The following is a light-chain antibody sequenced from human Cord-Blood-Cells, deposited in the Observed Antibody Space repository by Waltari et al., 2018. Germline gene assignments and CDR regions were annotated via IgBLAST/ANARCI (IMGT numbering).Light chain of an antibody. V-gene: IGKV3-15*01. CDR1: QSVSSN. J-gene: IGKJ4*01. Sequence: EIVMTQSPATLSVSPGERAPLSCRASQSVSSNLAWYQQKPGQAPRLLIYGASTRATGIPARFSGSGSGTEFTLTISSLQSEDCAVYYCQQYNNWPFTFGGGTKVEIK. CDR3: QQYNNWPFT. CDR2: GAS.